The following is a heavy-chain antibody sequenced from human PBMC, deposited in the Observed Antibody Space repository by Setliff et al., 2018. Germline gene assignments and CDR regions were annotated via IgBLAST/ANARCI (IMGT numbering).Heavy chain of an antibody. J-gene: IGHJ5*02. Sequence: SETLSLTCTVSGGSISSSSYYWGWIRQPPGKGLEWIGSIYYSGSTYYDPSLKSRVTISVDTSKNQFSLKLSSVTAADTAVYYCAREDGSGFFVGVAWFDPWGQGTLVTVSS. D-gene: IGHD3-10*01. CDR1: GGSISSSSYY. V-gene: IGHV4-39*07. CDR2: IYYSGST. CDR3: AREDGSGFFVGVAWFDP.